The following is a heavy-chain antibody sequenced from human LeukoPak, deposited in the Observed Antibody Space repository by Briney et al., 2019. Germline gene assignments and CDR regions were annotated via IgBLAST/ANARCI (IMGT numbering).Heavy chain of an antibody. CDR3: ARDPGKNYNFWSGRGFDI. CDR2: IYDSGST. Sequence: SETLSHTCTVSGDSISNYYWSWIRQPPGKGLEWIGYIYDSGSTNYNPSLKSRVTISVDTSKNQFSLKLSSVTAADTAVYYCARDPGKNYNFWSGRGFDIWGQGTMVTVSS. J-gene: IGHJ3*02. V-gene: IGHV4-59*01. D-gene: IGHD3-3*01. CDR1: GDSISNYY.